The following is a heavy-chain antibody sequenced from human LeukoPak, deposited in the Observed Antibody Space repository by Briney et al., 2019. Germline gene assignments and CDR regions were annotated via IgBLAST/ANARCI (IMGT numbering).Heavy chain of an antibody. J-gene: IGHJ3*01. V-gene: IGHV1-2*02. Sequence: ASVKVSCKASGYTFTDYYIHWLRQAPGQGLEWMGWINSNSGGTQYAQKFQGRVTVTRDMSITTAYMELTRMTSDDTAVYYCAREIPSIIDGYDVWGQGTVVTVS. CDR1: GYTFTDYY. CDR2: INSNSGGT. CDR3: AREIPSIIDGYDV.